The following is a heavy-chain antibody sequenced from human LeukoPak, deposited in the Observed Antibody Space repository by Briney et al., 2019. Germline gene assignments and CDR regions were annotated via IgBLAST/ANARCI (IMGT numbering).Heavy chain of an antibody. J-gene: IGHJ5*02. Sequence: SETLSLTCTVSGDSISDYYWSWIRQPPGRGLEWIGEVYYSGSTHYNPSLKSRVTISVDTSKNQFSLRLRSVTAADTAVYYCARELDGNGGWFDPWGQGTLVTVCS. D-gene: IGHD5-24*01. V-gene: IGHV4-59*01. CDR3: ARELDGNGGWFDP. CDR1: GDSISDYY. CDR2: VYYSGST.